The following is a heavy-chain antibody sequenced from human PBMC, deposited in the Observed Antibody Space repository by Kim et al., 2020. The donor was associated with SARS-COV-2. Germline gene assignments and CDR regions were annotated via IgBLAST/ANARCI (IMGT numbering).Heavy chain of an antibody. D-gene: IGHD2-21*02. Sequence: SQTLSLTCAISGDSVSSNSAAWNWIRQSPSRGLEWLGRTYYRSKWYNDYAVSVKSRITINPDTSKNQFSLQLNSVTPEDTAVYYCAREGPDGGNSAWGYYYYYMDVWGKGTTVTVSS. CDR3: AREGPDGGNSAWGYYYYYMDV. CDR2: TYYRSKWYN. V-gene: IGHV6-1*01. CDR1: GDSVSSNSAA. J-gene: IGHJ6*03.